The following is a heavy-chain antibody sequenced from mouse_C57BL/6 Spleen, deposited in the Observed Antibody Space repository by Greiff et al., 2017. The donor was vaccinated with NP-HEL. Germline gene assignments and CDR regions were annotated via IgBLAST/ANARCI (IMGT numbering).Heavy chain of an antibody. CDR1: GYAFSSSW. Sequence: VQLQQSGPELVKPGASVKISCKASGYAFSSSWMNWVKQRPGQGLEWIGRIYPGDGDTNYNGKFKGKATLTADKSSSTAYMQLSSLTSEDSAVYFCARRGGEYYGSGDYAMDYWGQGTSVTVSS. J-gene: IGHJ4*01. V-gene: IGHV1-82*01. CDR2: IYPGDGDT. CDR3: ARRGGEYYGSGDYAMDY. D-gene: IGHD1-1*01.